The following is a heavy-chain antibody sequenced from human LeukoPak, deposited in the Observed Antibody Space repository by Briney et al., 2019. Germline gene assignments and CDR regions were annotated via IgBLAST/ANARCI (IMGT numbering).Heavy chain of an antibody. D-gene: IGHD3-10*01. CDR3: AKRGSGGRGIIVHNDY. CDR2: ISPSGGIT. V-gene: IGHV3-23*01. Sequence: GGSLRLSCAASGFTFSSYGMHWVRQAPGKGLEWVSGISPSGGITYYTDSVKGRFTISRDNSKNTVSLQMNSLRGEDTAVYYCAKRGSGGRGIIVHNDYWGQGTLVTVSS. CDR1: GFTFSSYG. J-gene: IGHJ4*02.